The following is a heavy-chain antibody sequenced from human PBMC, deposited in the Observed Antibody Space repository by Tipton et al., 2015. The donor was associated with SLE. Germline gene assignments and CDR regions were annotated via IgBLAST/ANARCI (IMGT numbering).Heavy chain of an antibody. CDR1: GGSISSYY. V-gene: IGHV4-4*08. J-gene: IGHJ4*02. Sequence: TLSLTCTVSGGSISSYYWSWIRQPPGKGLEWIGYIYTSGSTNYNPSLKSRVTISVDTSKNQFSLKLSSVTAADTAVYYCARDRAVAGDFDYWGQGTLVTVSS. CDR3: ARDRAVAGDFDY. CDR2: IYTSGST. D-gene: IGHD6-19*01.